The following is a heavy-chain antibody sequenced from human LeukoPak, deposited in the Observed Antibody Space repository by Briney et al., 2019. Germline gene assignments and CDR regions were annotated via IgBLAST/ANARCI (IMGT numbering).Heavy chain of an antibody. Sequence: PGGSLRHSCAASGFTFSSSWKSWVRQAPGKGLEWVANIKQDGSEKYYVGSVKGRFTISRDNAKNSLYLQMDSLRAEDTAVYYCARDGPYSTSSTHPPWGQGTLVTVSS. CDR3: ARDGPYSTSSTHPP. CDR1: GFTFSSSW. CDR2: IKQDGSEK. J-gene: IGHJ5*02. D-gene: IGHD6-6*01. V-gene: IGHV3-7*03.